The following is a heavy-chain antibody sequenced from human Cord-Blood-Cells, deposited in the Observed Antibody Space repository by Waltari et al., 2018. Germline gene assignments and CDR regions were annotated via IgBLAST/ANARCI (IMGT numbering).Heavy chain of an antibody. J-gene: IGHJ3*02. V-gene: IGHV4-59*01. CDR2: IYYSGST. Sequence: QVQLQESGPGLVKPSETLSLTCTVSGGSISSYYWSWIRQPPGKGLEWIGYIYYSGSTNYNPSLKSRVTISVDTSKNQFSLKLSSVTAADTAVYYCARVDGYSRLYAFDIWGQGTMVTVSS. D-gene: IGHD6-13*01. CDR3: ARVDGYSRLYAFDI. CDR1: GGSISSYY.